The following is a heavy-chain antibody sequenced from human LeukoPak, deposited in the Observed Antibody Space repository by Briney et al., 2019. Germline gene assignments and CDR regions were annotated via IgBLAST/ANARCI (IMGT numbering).Heavy chain of an antibody. CDR3: ARDVVTTTGDYFDY. Sequence: PSETLSLTCTVSGGSINIYYWSWIRQSAGKGLEWIGRIYTSGSTNYNPSLKSRVTMSVDTSKHQFSLKLSSVTAADTAVYYCARDVVTTTGDYFDYRGQGTLVTVSS. V-gene: IGHV4-4*07. D-gene: IGHD2-2*01. CDR2: IYTSGST. J-gene: IGHJ4*02. CDR1: GGSINIYY.